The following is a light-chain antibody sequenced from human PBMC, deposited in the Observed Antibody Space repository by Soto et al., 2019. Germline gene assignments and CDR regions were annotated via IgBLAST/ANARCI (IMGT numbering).Light chain of an antibody. V-gene: IGLV1-47*01. CDR1: RSNIGSNY. Sequence: QSVLTQPPSASGTPGQRVTISCSGSRSNIGSNYVYWYQQLPGTAPKLFIYTNNQRPSRVPDRFSGSKSGTSASLAISGLRSEDESYYYCAAWDDSLSGTVVFGGGTKLTVL. CDR3: AAWDDSLSGTVV. J-gene: IGLJ2*01. CDR2: TNN.